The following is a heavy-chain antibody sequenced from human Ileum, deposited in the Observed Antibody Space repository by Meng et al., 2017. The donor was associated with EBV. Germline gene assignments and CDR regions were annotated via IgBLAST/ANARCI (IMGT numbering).Heavy chain of an antibody. J-gene: IGHJ4*02. Sequence: QAQVQGSGPGLVKPSGTLSRTCAVSGGSISRSNWLRWVRQPPGKGLEWIGEIYHSGSTNYNPSLKSRVTISVDKSKNQFSLNLSSVTAADTAVYYCARVGQWLPIDYWGQGTLVTVSS. V-gene: IGHV4-4*02. CDR1: GGSISRSNW. D-gene: IGHD6-19*01. CDR2: IYHSGST. CDR3: ARVGQWLPIDY.